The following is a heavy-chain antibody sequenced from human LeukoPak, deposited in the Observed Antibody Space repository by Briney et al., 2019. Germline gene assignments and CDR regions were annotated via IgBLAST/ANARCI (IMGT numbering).Heavy chain of an antibody. CDR2: ISGSGGST. J-gene: IGHJ4*02. V-gene: IGHV3-23*01. CDR3: AKGNSRLVTTTFDY. CDR1: GFTFSSYA. Sequence: PGGSLRLSWAASGFTFSSYAMSWVRQAPGKGLEWVSAISGSGGSTYYADSVKGRFTISRDNSKNTLYLQMNSLRAEDTAVYYCAKGNSRLVTTTFDYWGQGTLVTVSS. D-gene: IGHD4-17*01.